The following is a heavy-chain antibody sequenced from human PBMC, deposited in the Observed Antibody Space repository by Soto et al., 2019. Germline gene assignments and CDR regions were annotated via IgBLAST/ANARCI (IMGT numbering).Heavy chain of an antibody. CDR2: ISSSGSTI. J-gene: IGHJ6*03. CDR1: GFTFSDYY. V-gene: IGHV3-11*01. D-gene: IGHD5-12*01. CDR3: ARLVATQDPSAFCNYYYYYYMDV. Sequence: PGGSLRLSCAASGFTFSDYYMSWIRQAPGKGLEWVSYISSSGSTIYYANSVKGRFTISRDNAKNSLYLQMNSLRAEDTAVYYCARLVATQDPSAFCNYYYYYYMDVWGKGTTVTVSS.